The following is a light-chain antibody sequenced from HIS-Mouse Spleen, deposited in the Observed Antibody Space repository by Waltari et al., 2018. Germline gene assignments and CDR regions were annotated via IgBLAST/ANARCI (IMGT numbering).Light chain of an antibody. CDR1: SSDVGSSNL. Sequence: QSALTQPASVSGSPGQSITIPCTGNSSDVGSSNLVSWYQQHPGKAPKLMIYEGSKRPSGVSNRFSGSKSGNTASLTISGLQAEDEADYYCCSYAGSSTVFGTGTKVIVL. J-gene: IGLJ1*01. V-gene: IGLV2-23*03. CDR3: CSYAGSSTV. CDR2: EGS.